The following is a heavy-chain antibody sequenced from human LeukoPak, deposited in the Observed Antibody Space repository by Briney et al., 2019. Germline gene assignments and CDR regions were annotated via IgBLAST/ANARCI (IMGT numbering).Heavy chain of an antibody. Sequence: GGSLRLSCAASGFTFSSYWMHWVRQAPGKGLVWVSRINSDGSSTSYADSVKGRFTISGDNAKNTLYLQMNSLRAEDTAVYYCARGEATYYDILTGYSFDYWGQGTLVTVSS. CDR2: INSDGSST. V-gene: IGHV3-74*01. J-gene: IGHJ4*02. D-gene: IGHD3-9*01. CDR3: ARGEATYYDILTGYSFDY. CDR1: GFTFSSYW.